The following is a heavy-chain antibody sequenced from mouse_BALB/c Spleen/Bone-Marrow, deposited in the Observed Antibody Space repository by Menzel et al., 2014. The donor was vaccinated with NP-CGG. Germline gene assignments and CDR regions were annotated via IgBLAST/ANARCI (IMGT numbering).Heavy chain of an antibody. D-gene: IGHD2-4*01. CDR1: GYTFTSYW. CDR2: INPSTGYT. Sequence: VQLQQSGAELAKPGASVKMSCKASGYTFTSYWMHWVKQRPGQGLEWIGYINPSTGYTEYNQKFKVKATLTADKSSSTAYMQLSSPTSEDSAVYYCARSGDYGGFDYWGQGTTLTVSS. CDR3: ARSGDYGGFDY. J-gene: IGHJ2*01. V-gene: IGHV1-7*01.